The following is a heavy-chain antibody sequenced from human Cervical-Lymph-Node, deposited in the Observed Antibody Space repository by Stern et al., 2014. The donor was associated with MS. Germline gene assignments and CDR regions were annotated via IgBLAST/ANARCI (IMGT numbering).Heavy chain of an antibody. D-gene: IGHD6-13*01. Sequence: VHLVESGGGAVQPGRSLRLSCATSGFTFSGYGMYWVRQAPGKGLGWVAISWSDGTKEDYADSVKGRFTISRDNSKNTLYLQMTSLRAEDTAVYYCARDDRTSWYGGMPHWGQGTLVTVSS. CDR2: SWSDGTKE. CDR3: ARDDRTSWYGGMPH. J-gene: IGHJ4*02. V-gene: IGHV3-33*01. CDR1: GFTFSGYG.